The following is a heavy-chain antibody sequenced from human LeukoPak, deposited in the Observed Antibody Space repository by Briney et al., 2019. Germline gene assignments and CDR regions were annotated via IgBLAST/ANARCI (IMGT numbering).Heavy chain of an antibody. CDR2: ISYDGSNK. Sequence: GRSLRLSCAASGFTFSSYVMHWVRQAPGKGLEWVAVISYDGSNKYYADSVKGRFTISRDNSKNTLYLQMNSLRAEDTAVYYCATSRGPMVRGSFVYWGQGTLVTVSS. CDR3: ATSRGPMVRGSFVY. V-gene: IGHV3-30*03. D-gene: IGHD3-10*01. J-gene: IGHJ4*02. CDR1: GFTFSSYV.